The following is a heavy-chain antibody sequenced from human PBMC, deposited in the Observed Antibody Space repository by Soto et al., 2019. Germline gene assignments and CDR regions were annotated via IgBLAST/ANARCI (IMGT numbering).Heavy chain of an antibody. CDR3: ASPLVPGEDAFDI. J-gene: IGHJ3*02. D-gene: IGHD7-27*01. Sequence: GGSLRLSCAASGFTFSSYSMNWVRQAPGKGLEWVSYISSSSSTIYYADSVKGRFTISRDNAKNSLYLQMNSLRAEDTTVYYCASPLVPGEDAFDIWGQGTMVTVSS. CDR1: GFTFSSYS. CDR2: ISSSSSTI. V-gene: IGHV3-48*04.